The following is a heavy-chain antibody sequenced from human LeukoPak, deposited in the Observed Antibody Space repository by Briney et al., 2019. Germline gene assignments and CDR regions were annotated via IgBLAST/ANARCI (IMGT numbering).Heavy chain of an antibody. CDR3: ARPDDYGDSHDAFDI. D-gene: IGHD4-17*01. Sequence: SGESLRLSCAASGFTFSSYSMNWVRQAPGKGLEWVSSISSSSSYIYYADSVRGRFTISRDNAKNSLYLQMNSLRAEDTAVYYCARPDDYGDSHDAFDIWGQGTMVTVSS. CDR1: GFTFSSYS. V-gene: IGHV3-21*01. J-gene: IGHJ3*02. CDR2: ISSSSSYI.